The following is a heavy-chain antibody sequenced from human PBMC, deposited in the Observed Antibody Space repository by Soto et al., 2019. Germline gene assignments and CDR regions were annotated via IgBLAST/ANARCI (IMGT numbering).Heavy chain of an antibody. D-gene: IGHD5-12*01. CDR3: ASNIYSGYDLWAFDI. Sequence: GGSLRLSCAASGFTFSSYAMHWVRQAPGKGLEYVSAISSNGGSTYYANSVKGRFTISRDNSKNTLYLQMGSLRAEDMAVYYCASNIYSGYDLWAFDIWGQGTMVTVSS. CDR2: ISSNGGST. CDR1: GFTFSSYA. V-gene: IGHV3-64*01. J-gene: IGHJ3*02.